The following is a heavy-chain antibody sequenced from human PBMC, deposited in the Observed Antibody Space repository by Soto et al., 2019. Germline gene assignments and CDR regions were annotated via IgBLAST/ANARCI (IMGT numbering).Heavy chain of an antibody. V-gene: IGHV3-30-3*01. D-gene: IGHD3-9*01. J-gene: IGHJ4*02. CDR2: ISYDGSNK. Sequence: LRLSCAASGFTFSSYAMHWVRQAPGKGLEWVAVISYDGSNKYYADSVKGRFTISRDNSKNTLYLQMNSLRAEDTAVYYCARDFRPLRYFDWALDYWGQGTLVTVSS. CDR1: GFTFSSYA. CDR3: ARDFRPLRYFDWALDY.